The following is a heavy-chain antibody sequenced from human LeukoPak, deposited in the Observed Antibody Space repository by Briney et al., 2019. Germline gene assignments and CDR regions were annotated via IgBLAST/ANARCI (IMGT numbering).Heavy chain of an antibody. Sequence: GASVKVSCKASGYTFTSYGISWVRQAPGQGLEWMGGIIPIFGTANYAQKFQGRVTITADESTSTAYMELGSLRSEDTAVYYCARDPSRDGYNHRGLMYYFDYWGQGTLVTVSS. V-gene: IGHV1-69*13. CDR3: ARDPSRDGYNHRGLMYYFDY. D-gene: IGHD5-24*01. CDR1: GYTFTSYG. CDR2: IIPIFGTA. J-gene: IGHJ4*02.